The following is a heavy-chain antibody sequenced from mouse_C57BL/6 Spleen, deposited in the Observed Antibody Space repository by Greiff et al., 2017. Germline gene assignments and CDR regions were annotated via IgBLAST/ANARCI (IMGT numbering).Heavy chain of an antibody. D-gene: IGHD2-5*01. CDR3: AREGSNYRFDY. Sequence: EVKLMESGGGLVKPGGSLKLSCAASGFTFSSYAMSWVRQTPEKRLEWVATISDGGSYTYYPDNVKGRFTISRDNAKNNLYLQMSHLKSEDTAMYYCAREGSNYRFDYWGQGTTLTVSS. J-gene: IGHJ2*01. CDR2: ISDGGSYT. CDR1: GFTFSSYA. V-gene: IGHV5-4*01.